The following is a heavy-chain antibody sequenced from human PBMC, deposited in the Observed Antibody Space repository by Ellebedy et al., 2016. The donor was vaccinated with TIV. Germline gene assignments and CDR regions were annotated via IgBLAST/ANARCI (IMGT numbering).Heavy chain of an antibody. CDR2: ITNSVGST. Sequence: GESLKISCAASGFTFSSHAMNWVRQAPGKGMGWVSSITNSVGSTFYADSVKGRFTISRDNAKNSLYLQVNSLTAEDTAVYYCARGPRGSSWYLDDSWGQGTLVTVSS. CDR3: ARGPRGSSWYLDDS. V-gene: IGHV3-21*01. D-gene: IGHD6-13*01. CDR1: GFTFSSHA. J-gene: IGHJ4*02.